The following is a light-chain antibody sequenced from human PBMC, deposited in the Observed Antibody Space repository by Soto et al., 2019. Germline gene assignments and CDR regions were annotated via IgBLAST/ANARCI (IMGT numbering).Light chain of an antibody. CDR3: SSYTSSGTLV. CDR1: SSDVGGYNF. V-gene: IGLV2-14*01. CDR2: EVS. J-gene: IGLJ2*01. Sequence: QSALTQPASVSGSPGQSITLSCTGTSSDVGGYNFVSWYQQHPGKAPKVMIYEVSNRPSGVSYRFSGSKSGNTASLTISGLQAEDEADYYCSSYTSSGTLVFGGGTKVTVL.